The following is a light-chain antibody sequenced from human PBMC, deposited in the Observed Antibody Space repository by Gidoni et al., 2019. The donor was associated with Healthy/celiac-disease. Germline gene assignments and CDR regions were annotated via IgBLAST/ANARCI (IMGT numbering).Light chain of an antibody. V-gene: IGKV3-20*01. Sequence: VLTQSPGTLSLSPGERATLSCRASQSVSSSYLAWYQQKPGQAPRLLIYGASSRATGIPDRFSGSGSGTDFTLTISRLEPEDCAVYYCQQYGSSPPYTFGQGTKLEIK. J-gene: IGKJ2*01. CDR2: GAS. CDR1: QSVSSSY. CDR3: QQYGSSPPYT.